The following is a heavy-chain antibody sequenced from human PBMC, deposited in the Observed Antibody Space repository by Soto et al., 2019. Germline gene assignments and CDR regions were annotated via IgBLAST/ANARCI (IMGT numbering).Heavy chain of an antibody. V-gene: IGHV3-53*04. D-gene: IGHD3-10*01. CDR3: ARDGPYYYASRMDV. CDR1: GIPVSSNY. CDR2: LHSGGDT. Sequence: EVQLVESGGGLVQPGGSLRLSCVASGIPVSSNYMTWVRQAPGKGLEWVSVLHSGGDTYYANSVKGRFTISRHDSTNTVFLQMNSLTAEDTAVYYCARDGPYYYASRMDVWDQGTTVTVSS. J-gene: IGHJ6*02.